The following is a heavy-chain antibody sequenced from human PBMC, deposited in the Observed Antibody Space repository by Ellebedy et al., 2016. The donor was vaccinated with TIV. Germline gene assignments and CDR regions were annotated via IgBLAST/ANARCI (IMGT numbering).Heavy chain of an antibody. V-gene: IGHV3-74*03. J-gene: IGHJ4*02. CDR2: INTDGTTT. Sequence: GESLKISCAASGFTFSNHWMHWVRQVPGKGLVWVSRINTDGTTTTYADSVKGRFTISRDNAKNTLFLQINSLRAEDTAVYYCARDQASRGVIIYWGQGTLVTVSA. CDR1: GFTFSNHW. CDR3: ARDQASRGVIIY. D-gene: IGHD3-10*01.